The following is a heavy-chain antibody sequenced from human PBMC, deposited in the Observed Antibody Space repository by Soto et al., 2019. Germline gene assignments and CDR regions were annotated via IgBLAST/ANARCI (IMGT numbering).Heavy chain of an antibody. CDR3: AKERSGWYYFDY. CDR1: GFTFSSYG. V-gene: IGHV3-30*18. Sequence: GSMRPSCAAAGFTFSSYGMHWVRQAPGKGLEWVAVISYDGSNKYYADSVKVRFTISNDNSKNTLYLQMNSLRAEDTYVYYCAKERSGWYYFDYWGQGTLVTVSS. CDR2: ISYDGSNK. J-gene: IGHJ4*02. D-gene: IGHD6-19*01.